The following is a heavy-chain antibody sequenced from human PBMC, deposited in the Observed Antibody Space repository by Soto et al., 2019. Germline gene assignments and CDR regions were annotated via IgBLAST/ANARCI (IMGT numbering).Heavy chain of an antibody. V-gene: IGHV4-34*01. D-gene: IGHD4-17*01. CDR2: INHSGST. J-gene: IGHJ4*02. Sequence: SETLSLTCAVYGGSFSGYYWSWIRQPPGKGLEWIGEINHSGSTNYNPSLKSRVTISVDTSKNQFSLKLSSVTAADTAVYYCARLNDYGGNYFDYWGQGTLVTVSS. CDR3: ARLNDYGGNYFDY. CDR1: GGSFSGYY.